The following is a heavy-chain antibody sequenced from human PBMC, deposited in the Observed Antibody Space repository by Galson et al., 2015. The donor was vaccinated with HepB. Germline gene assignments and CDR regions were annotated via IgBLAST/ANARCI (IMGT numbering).Heavy chain of an antibody. V-gene: IGHV1-46*01. CDR3: ARDWGYDLSDYYSYYFDY. Sequence: SVKVSCKASGYTFSNYHMHWVRQAPGQGLEWMGIINPSGGSTTYAQKFQGRVTMTRDTSTSTVYMELSSLRSEDTAVYYCARDWGYDLSDYYSYYFDYWGQGTLVTVSS. CDR2: INPSGGST. D-gene: IGHD3-22*01. CDR1: GYTFSNYH. J-gene: IGHJ4*02.